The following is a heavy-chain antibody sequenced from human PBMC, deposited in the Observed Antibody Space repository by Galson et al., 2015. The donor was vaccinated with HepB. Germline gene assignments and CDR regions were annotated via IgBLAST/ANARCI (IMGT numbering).Heavy chain of an antibody. V-gene: IGHV3-48*01. CDR1: GFTFSSYS. Sequence: LRLSCAASGFTFSSYSMNWVRQAPGKGLEWVSYISSSSSTIYYADSAKGRFTISRDNAKNSLYLQMNSLRAEDTAVYYCARDDGMPPTSYYYYGMDVWGQGTTVTVSS. CDR3: ARDDGMPPTSYYYYGMDV. J-gene: IGHJ6*02. CDR2: ISSSSSTI. D-gene: IGHD1/OR15-1a*01.